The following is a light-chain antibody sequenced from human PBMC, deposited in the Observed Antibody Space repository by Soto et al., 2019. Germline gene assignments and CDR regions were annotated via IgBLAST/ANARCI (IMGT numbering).Light chain of an antibody. CDR1: QSVSSY. Sequence: EIVLTQSPSTLSLSPGERATLSCRASQSVSSYLAWYQQKPGQAPRLLIYDASNRATGIPARFSGSGSGTDFTLTISSLEPEDFAVYYCQQRSNLLTFGGGNKV. V-gene: IGKV3-11*01. CDR2: DAS. CDR3: QQRSNLLT. J-gene: IGKJ4*01.